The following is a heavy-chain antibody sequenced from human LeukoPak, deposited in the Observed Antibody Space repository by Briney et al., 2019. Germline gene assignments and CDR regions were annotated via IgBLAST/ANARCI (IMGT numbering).Heavy chain of an antibody. Sequence: PSETLSLTCTVSGGSISSYYWSWVRQAPGKGLEWVSVIYSGGSTYYADSVKGRFTISRDNSKNTLYLQMNSLRAEDTAVYYCARDLSSTSSWATVPDYWGQGTLVTVSS. V-gene: IGHV3-66*01. D-gene: IGHD2-2*01. J-gene: IGHJ4*02. CDR3: ARDLSSTSSWATVPDY. CDR2: IYSGGST. CDR1: GGSISSYY.